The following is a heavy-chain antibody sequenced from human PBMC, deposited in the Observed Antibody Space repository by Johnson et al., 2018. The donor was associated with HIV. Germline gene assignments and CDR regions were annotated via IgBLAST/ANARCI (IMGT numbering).Heavy chain of an antibody. Sequence: QVQLVESGGGVVQPGRSLRLSCAASGFAFSNYGMHWVRQAPGKGLEWVAVISFDGSHKYYTDSVKGRFTISRDNSKNTLYLQMNSLRAEDTAVYYCAREEGFGDDYGGKSAFDIWGQGTMVTVSS. V-gene: IGHV3-30*03. J-gene: IGHJ3*02. CDR3: AREEGFGDDYGGKSAFDI. CDR1: GFAFSNYG. D-gene: IGHD4-23*01. CDR2: ISFDGSHK.